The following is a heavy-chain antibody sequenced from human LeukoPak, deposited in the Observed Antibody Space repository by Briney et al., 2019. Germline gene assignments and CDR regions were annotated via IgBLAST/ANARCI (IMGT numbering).Heavy chain of an antibody. CDR2: INWNGGST. CDR1: GFTFNDYG. V-gene: IGHV3-20*04. CDR3: ARGSFSFTPTPNHYSNYGDV. J-gene: IGHJ6*03. Sequence: PGGSLRLSCAASGFTFNDYGMTWVRQVSGKGLEWVSNINWNGGSTGYTDSVKGRFTISRDNAKNSLYLQMNSLRAEDTALYYCARGSFSFTPTPNHYSNYGDVGGKGPLVRVPS.